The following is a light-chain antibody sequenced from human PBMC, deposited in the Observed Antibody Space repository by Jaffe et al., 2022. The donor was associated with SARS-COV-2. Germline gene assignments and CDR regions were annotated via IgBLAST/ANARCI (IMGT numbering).Light chain of an antibody. CDR1: SSDVGGYNY. CDR2: EVT. CDR3: SSYAGSKIFV. Sequence: QSALTQPPSASGSPGQSVTISCTGTSSDVGGYNYVSWYQQRPGKAPKLIIYEVTKRPSGVPDRFSGSKSGDTASLTVSGLQADDEADYYCSSYAGSKIFVFGSGTKVTVL. J-gene: IGLJ1*01. V-gene: IGLV2-8*01.